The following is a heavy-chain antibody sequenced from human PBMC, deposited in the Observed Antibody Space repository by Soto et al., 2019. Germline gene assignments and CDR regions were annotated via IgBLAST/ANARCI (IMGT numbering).Heavy chain of an antibody. CDR1: GGTFSSYA. CDR2: IIPIFGIA. J-gene: IGHJ2*01. D-gene: IGHD6-13*01. CDR3: ARGKYSSSWYDLSEDWYFDL. V-gene: IGHV1-69*01. Sequence: QVQLVQSGAEVKKPGSSVKVSCKASGGTFSSYAISWVRQAPGQGLEWMGGIIPIFGIANYAQKFQGRVTITADESTSTAYMELSSLRSEDTAVYYCARGKYSSSWYDLSEDWYFDLWGRGTLVTVSS.